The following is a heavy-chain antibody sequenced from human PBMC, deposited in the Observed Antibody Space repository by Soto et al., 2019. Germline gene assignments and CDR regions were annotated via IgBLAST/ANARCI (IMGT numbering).Heavy chain of an antibody. J-gene: IGHJ4*02. Sequence: PSETLSLTCTVSGGSISSGGYYWSWIRQHPGKGLEWIGYIYYSGSTYYNPSLKGRVTISVDTSKNQFSLKLSSVTAADTAVYYCARVLAYDIPPGSIDYWGQGTLVTVSS. CDR2: IYYSGST. D-gene: IGHD3-9*01. CDR3: ARVLAYDIPPGSIDY. CDR1: GGSISSGGYY. V-gene: IGHV4-31*03.